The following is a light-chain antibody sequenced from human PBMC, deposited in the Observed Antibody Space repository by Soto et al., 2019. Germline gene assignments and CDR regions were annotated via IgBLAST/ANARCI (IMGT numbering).Light chain of an antibody. J-gene: IGKJ2*01. V-gene: IGKV3-11*01. Sequence: EIVLTQSPATLSLSPGERATLSCRASQSVSSYLAWYQQKPGQAPMLLIYDASNRSTGIPARFSGSGSGTDFTLTISSLEPEDYAVYYSQHRSNWPPYTFGQGTKLEIK. CDR1: QSVSSY. CDR2: DAS. CDR3: QHRSNWPPYT.